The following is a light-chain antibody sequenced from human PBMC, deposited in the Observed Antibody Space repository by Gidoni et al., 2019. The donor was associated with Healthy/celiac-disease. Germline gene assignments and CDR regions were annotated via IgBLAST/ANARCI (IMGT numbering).Light chain of an antibody. Sequence: QSALTQPRSVPGSPGQSVTISCTGTSSDVGGYNYVSWYQQHPGKAPKLMIYDASKRPSGVPDRFSGSKSGNTASLTISGLQAEDEADYYCCSYAGSYTYVFGTGTKVTVL. CDR1: SSDVGGYNY. V-gene: IGLV2-11*01. CDR2: DAS. J-gene: IGLJ1*01. CDR3: CSYAGSYTYV.